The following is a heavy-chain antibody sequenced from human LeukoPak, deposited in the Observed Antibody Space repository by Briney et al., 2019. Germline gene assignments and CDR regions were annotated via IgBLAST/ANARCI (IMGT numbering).Heavy chain of an antibody. V-gene: IGHV1-18*01. Sequence: ASVTVSCKPSGYTFTSYGISWVRQAPGQGLERMEWISVYNCNKHYPQKLQGRVTMTTDTSTSTAYTELRSLRSDDTAVYYRARERITMVRGVLLNYAYYYMDVWGKGTTVTVSS. CDR1: GYTFTSYG. CDR2: ISVYNCNK. D-gene: IGHD3-10*01. CDR3: ARERITMVRGVLLNYAYYYMDV. J-gene: IGHJ6*03.